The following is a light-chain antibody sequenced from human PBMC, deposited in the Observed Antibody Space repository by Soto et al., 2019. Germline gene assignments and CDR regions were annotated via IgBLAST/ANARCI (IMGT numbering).Light chain of an antibody. Sequence: DLPMTQSPPSMSTSVEERVTIICRASEGINIYLAWFQQKPGKAPKSLIYGATSLQRGVPSRFSGSGGGTDFSLTFISLQPEDSATYYCQQYQRYPPSFGGGTKVEIK. V-gene: IGKV1-16*01. J-gene: IGKJ4*01. CDR3: QQYQRYPPS. CDR1: EGINIY. CDR2: GAT.